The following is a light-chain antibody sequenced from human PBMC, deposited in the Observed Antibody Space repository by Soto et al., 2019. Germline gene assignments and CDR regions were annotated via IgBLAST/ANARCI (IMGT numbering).Light chain of an antibody. CDR1: SGHSSYA. CDR3: QTWGTGIWV. J-gene: IGLJ3*02. CDR2: INSDGSH. Sequence: QSVLTQSPSASASLGASVKLTCTLSSGHSSYAIAWHQQQPEKGPRYLMMINSDGSHTKGDGIPDRFSGSSSGAERYLTISSLQSEDEADYSCQTWGTGIWVFGGGTKLPVL. V-gene: IGLV4-69*01.